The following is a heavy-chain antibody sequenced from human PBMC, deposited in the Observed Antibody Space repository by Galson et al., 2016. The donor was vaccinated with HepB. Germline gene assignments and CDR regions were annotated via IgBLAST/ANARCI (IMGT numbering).Heavy chain of an antibody. CDR1: GFTFSIYA. CDR2: ISYDGDDK. D-gene: IGHD2/OR15-2a*01. V-gene: IGHV3-30*04. CDR3: AREQYHLWTHPRPTYGMDV. Sequence: SLRLSCAASGFTFSIYAMHWVRRAPGKGLEWVAIISYDGDDKYYADSVKGRFTISRDNSKNTLYLQMNSLRGEDTAVYYCAREQYHLWTHPRPTYGMDVWGQGTTVTVSS. J-gene: IGHJ6*02.